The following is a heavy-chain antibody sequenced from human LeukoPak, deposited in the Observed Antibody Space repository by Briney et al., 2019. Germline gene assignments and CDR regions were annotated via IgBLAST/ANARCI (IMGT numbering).Heavy chain of an antibody. CDR1: GGSISSSNW. Sequence: SETLSLTCAVSGGSISSSNWWSWVRLPPGKGLEWIGEIYHSGSTNYNPSLKSRVTISVDKSKNQFSLKLSSVTAADTAVYYCARDPYTAYAFDIWGQGTMVTVSS. CDR2: IYHSGST. V-gene: IGHV4-4*02. D-gene: IGHD5-18*01. J-gene: IGHJ3*02. CDR3: ARDPYTAYAFDI.